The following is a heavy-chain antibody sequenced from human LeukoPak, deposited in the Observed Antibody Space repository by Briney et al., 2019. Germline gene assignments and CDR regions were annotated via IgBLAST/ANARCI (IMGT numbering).Heavy chain of an antibody. Sequence: GGSLRLSCVASAFTFSSYAMSWVRQAPGKGLEWVSAISSSGGSTYYADSVKGRFTISRDNSKSTLYLQMNSLRAEDTAVYYCAKSPPGPNYYDSSAYNYGPDYWGPGTLVTVSS. D-gene: IGHD3-22*01. CDR3: AKSPPGPNYYDSSAYNYGPDY. CDR1: AFTFSSYA. CDR2: ISSSGGST. J-gene: IGHJ4*02. V-gene: IGHV3-23*01.